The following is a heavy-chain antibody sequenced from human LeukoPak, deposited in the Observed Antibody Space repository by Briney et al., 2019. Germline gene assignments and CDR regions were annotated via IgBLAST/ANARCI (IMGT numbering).Heavy chain of an antibody. V-gene: IGHV2-70*01. CDR3: ARLYGSGSYCNLQDYYFDY. J-gene: IGHJ4*02. CDR1: GFSLSTSGMC. Sequence: SGPALVKPTQTLTLTCTFSGFSLSTSGMCVSWIRQPPGKALEWLALIDWDDDKYYSTSLKTRLTISKDTSKNQVVLTMTNMDPVDTATYYCARLYGSGSYCNLQDYYFDYWGQGTLVTVSS. CDR2: IDWDDDK. D-gene: IGHD3-10*01.